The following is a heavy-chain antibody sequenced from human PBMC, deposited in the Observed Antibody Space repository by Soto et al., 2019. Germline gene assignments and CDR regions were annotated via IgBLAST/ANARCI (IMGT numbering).Heavy chain of an antibody. V-gene: IGHV3-30-3*01. CDR1: GFTFSSYA. D-gene: IGHD1-26*01. CDR3: ARTLVGAITYYFDY. Sequence: GGSLRLSCAASGFTFSSYAMHWVRQAPGKGLEWVAVISYDGSNKYYADSVKGRFTISRDNSKNTLYLQMNGLRAEDTAVYYCARTLVGAITYYFDYWGQGTLVTVSS. J-gene: IGHJ4*02. CDR2: ISYDGSNK.